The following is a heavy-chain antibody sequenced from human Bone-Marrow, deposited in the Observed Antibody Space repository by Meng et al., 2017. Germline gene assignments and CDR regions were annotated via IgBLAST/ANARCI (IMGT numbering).Heavy chain of an antibody. CDR3: ARSTTVSPSHYYYYYGMDV. CDR2: INPSGGST. CDR1: GYTFTSYY. D-gene: IGHD4-17*01. Sequence: ASVKVSCKASGYTFTSYYMHWVRQAPGQGLEWMGIINPSGGSTSYAQKFQGRVTITADESTSTAYMELSSLRSEDTAVYYCARSTTVSPSHYYYYYGMDVWGQGTTVTVSS. V-gene: IGHV1-46*01. J-gene: IGHJ6*02.